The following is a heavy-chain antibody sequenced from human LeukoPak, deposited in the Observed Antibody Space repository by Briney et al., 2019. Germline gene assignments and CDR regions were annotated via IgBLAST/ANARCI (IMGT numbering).Heavy chain of an antibody. J-gene: IGHJ6*03. V-gene: IGHV4-34*01. CDR2: INHSGST. CDR1: GGSFSGYY. CDR3: ARGGSGSGSYHFYYYYYMDV. Sequence: PSETLSLTCAVYGGSFSGYYWSWIRQPPGKGLEWIGEINHSGSTNYNPSLKSRVTISVDTSKNQFSLKLSSVTAADTAVYYCARGGSGSGSYHFYYYYYMDVWGKGTTVTVSS. D-gene: IGHD3-10*01.